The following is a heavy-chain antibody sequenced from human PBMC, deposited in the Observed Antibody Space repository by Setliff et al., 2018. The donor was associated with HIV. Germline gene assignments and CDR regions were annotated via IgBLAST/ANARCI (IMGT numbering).Heavy chain of an antibody. D-gene: IGHD3-10*01. V-gene: IGHV4-34*01. J-gene: IGHJ5*02. CDR2: IDDSGSI. CDR3: ARVKSIKTTLVRLWPRFDL. Sequence: SETLSLTCAVYTESLTRYDWAWIRQSPEMGLEWIGEIDDSGSIIYNPSLQSRVTMSVDTSKNQFSLKVRSLAAADTGLYYCARVKSIKTTLVRLWPRFDLWGQGTQVTVSS. CDR1: TESLTRYD.